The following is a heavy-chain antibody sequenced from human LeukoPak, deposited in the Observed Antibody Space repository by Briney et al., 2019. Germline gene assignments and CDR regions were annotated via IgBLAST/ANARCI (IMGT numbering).Heavy chain of an antibody. V-gene: IGHV4-31*03. CDR3: ARFAVPPIAAAVPAT. J-gene: IGHJ5*02. D-gene: IGHD6-13*01. CDR1: GGSISSGGYL. Sequence: PSETLSLTCTVSGGSISSGGYLWSWIRQHPGKGLEWVGYIYYTGSTYYNPSLKSRVTISADTSKNQFSLKLSSVTAADTAVYYCARFAVPPIAAAVPATWGQGTLVTVSS. CDR2: IYYTGST.